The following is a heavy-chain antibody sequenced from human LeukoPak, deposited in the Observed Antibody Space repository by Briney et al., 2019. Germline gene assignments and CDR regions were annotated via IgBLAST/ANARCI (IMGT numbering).Heavy chain of an antibody. CDR1: GFTFSSYS. D-gene: IGHD5-24*01. Sequence: GGSLRLSCAASGFTFSSYSMNWVRQAPGKGLEWVSYISSSSSTIYYADSVKGRFTISRDNAKNSLYLQMNSLRDEDTAVYYCARERAAEGYNYVGYDWGQGTLVTVSS. CDR3: ARERAAEGYNYVGYD. V-gene: IGHV3-48*02. CDR2: ISSSSSTI. J-gene: IGHJ4*02.